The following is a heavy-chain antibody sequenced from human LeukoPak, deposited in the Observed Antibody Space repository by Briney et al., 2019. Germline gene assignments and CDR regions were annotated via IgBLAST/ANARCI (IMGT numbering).Heavy chain of an antibody. Sequence: PGGSLRLSCAASGFTFSSYAMHWVRQAPGKGLEWVAVIYSGGSTYYADSVKGRFTISRDNSKNTLYLQMNSLRADDTAVYYCVRDAYGAHFDYWGQGTLVTVSS. J-gene: IGHJ4*02. V-gene: IGHV3-66*01. D-gene: IGHD2-21*01. CDR1: GFTFSSYA. CDR3: VRDAYGAHFDY. CDR2: IYSGGST.